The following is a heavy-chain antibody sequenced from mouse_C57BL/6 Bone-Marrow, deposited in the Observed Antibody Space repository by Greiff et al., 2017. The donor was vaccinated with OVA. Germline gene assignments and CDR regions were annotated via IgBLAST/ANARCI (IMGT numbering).Heavy chain of an antibody. J-gene: IGHJ1*03. D-gene: IGHD1-1*01. V-gene: IGHV1-26*01. CDR3: ATVVPWYFDV. CDR2: INPNNGGT. Sequence: EVQLQQSGPELVKPGASVKISCKASGYTFTDYYMNWVKQSHGKSLEWIGAINPNNGGTSYNQKFKGKATLTVDKSSSTAYMELRSLTSEYSAVYYCATVVPWYFDVWGTGTTVTVSS. CDR1: GYTFTDYY.